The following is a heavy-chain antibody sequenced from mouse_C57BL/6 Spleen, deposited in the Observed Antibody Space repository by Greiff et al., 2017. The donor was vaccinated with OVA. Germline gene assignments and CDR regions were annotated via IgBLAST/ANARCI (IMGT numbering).Heavy chain of an antibody. Sequence: QVQLQQSGAELVRPGASVTLSCKASGYPFTDYEMHWVKQTPVHGLEWIGAIDPETGGTAYNQKFKGKAILTADKSSSTAYMELRSLTSEDAAVYYWTRGRWYFDYWGQGTTLTVSS. CDR1: GYPFTDYE. CDR3: TRGRWYFDY. D-gene: IGHD1-1*02. J-gene: IGHJ2*01. CDR2: IDPETGGT. V-gene: IGHV1-15*01.